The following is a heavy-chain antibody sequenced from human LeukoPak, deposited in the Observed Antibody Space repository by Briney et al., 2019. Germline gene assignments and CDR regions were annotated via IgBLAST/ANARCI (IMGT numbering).Heavy chain of an antibody. CDR1: GDSVSSDRSA. CDR2: TYCRSKWYN. Sequence: KTSQTLSLTCAISGDSVSSDRSAWNWIRQSPSGGLEWLGRTYCRSKWYNHYAESVRGRIIINPDTSKNQFSLLLNSVSAEDTAVYYCVRRADDNSYFDYWSQGTLVTVSS. CDR3: VRRADDNSYFDY. D-gene: IGHD1-20*01. J-gene: IGHJ4*02. V-gene: IGHV6-1*01.